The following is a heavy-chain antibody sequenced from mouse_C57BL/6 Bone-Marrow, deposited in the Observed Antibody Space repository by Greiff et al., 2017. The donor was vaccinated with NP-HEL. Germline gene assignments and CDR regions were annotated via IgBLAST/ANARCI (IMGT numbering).Heavy chain of an antibody. CDR3: ARIPLWLLHWYFDV. Sequence: QVHVKQPGAELVKPGASVKLSCKASGYTFTSYWMHWVKQRPGRGLEWIGRIDPNSGGTKYNEKFKSKATLTVDKPSSTAYMQLSSLTSEDSAVYYCARIPLWLLHWYFDVWGTGTTVTVSS. V-gene: IGHV1-72*01. CDR2: IDPNSGGT. CDR1: GYTFTSYW. D-gene: IGHD2-2*01. J-gene: IGHJ1*03.